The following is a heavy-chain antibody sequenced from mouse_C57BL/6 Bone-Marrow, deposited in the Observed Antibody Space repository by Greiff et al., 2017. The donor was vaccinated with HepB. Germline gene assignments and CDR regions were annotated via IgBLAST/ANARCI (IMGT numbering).Heavy chain of an antibody. J-gene: IGHJ2*01. V-gene: IGHV10-1*01. CDR3: VRHGELYFDY. CDR1: GFSFNTYA. Sequence: EVKLQESGGGLVQPKGSLKLSCAASGFSFNTYAMNWVRQAPGKGLEWVARIRSKSNNYATYYADSVKDRFTISRDDSESMLYLQMNNLKTEDTAMYYCVRHGELYFDYWGQGTTLTVSS. CDR2: IRSKSNNYAT.